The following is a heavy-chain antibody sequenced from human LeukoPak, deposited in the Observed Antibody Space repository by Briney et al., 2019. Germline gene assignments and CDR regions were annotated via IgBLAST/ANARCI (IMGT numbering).Heavy chain of an antibody. D-gene: IGHD3-10*01. CDR2: ISWNSGSI. CDR3: ATDTYYYGSGTSYFDY. J-gene: IGHJ4*02. V-gene: IGHV3-9*01. CDR1: GFTFDDYA. Sequence: GGSLRLSCAASGFTFDDYAMHWVRQAPGKGLEWVSGISWNSGSIGYADSVKGRFTISRDNAKNSLYLQMNSLRAEDTAVYYCATDTYYYGSGTSYFDYWGQGTLVTVSS.